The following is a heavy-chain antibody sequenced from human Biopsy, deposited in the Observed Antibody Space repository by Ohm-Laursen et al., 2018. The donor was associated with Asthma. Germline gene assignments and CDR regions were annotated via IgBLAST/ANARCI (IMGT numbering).Heavy chain of an antibody. CDR1: GFTVSSNG. J-gene: IGHJ6*02. D-gene: IGHD1-26*01. CDR2: IYSGGGK. CDR3: ARFSMCGKTACGPYYIYKMDV. Sequence: SLRLSCAASGFTVSSNGMSWVRQPPGKGLEWVSVIYSGGGKFYADSVKGRVTISRDISKNTLSLQMNYLKAEDKAIYYCARFSMCGKTACGPYYIYKMDVWGQGTTVTVSS. V-gene: IGHV3-53*01.